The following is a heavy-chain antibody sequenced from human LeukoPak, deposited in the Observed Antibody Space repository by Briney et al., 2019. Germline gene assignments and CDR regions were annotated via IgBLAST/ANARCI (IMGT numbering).Heavy chain of an antibody. Sequence: GASVKVSCKASGYTFTGYYMHWVRQAPGQGLEWMGWINPNSGGTNYAQKFQGRVTMTRDTSISTAYMELSRLRSDDTAVYYCARDLHVYDSSGCGNDFDYWGQGILVTVSS. CDR1: GYTFTGYY. CDR2: INPNSGGT. D-gene: IGHD3-22*01. J-gene: IGHJ4*02. CDR3: ARDLHVYDSSGCGNDFDY. V-gene: IGHV1-2*02.